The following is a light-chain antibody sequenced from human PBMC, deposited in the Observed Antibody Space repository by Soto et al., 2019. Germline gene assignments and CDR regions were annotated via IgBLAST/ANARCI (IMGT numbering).Light chain of an antibody. J-gene: IGKJ4*01. CDR2: GAS. V-gene: IGKV3-15*01. CDR3: QQYDQLPPLT. CDR1: QNINDV. Sequence: IVMTQSPAPLLVSPGEGATLSCRARQNINDVVARYQHKPGQTPRRLSYGASTRATGSPARCSGTGAGTEFTLTINNLQSEDFAVYYCQQYDQLPPLTFGGGTKVDIK.